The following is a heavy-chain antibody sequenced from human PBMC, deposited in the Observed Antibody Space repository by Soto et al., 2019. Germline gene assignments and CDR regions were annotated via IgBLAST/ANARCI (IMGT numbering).Heavy chain of an antibody. CDR1: GCSIRSSSYY. CDR3: ARVGGVAARTFDY. V-gene: IGHV4-39*07. D-gene: IGHD6-6*01. J-gene: IGHJ4*02. Sequence: PSETLSLACPVSGCSIRSSSYYWGWIRQPPGKGLEWIGSIYYSGSTYYNPSLKSRVTISVDTSKNQFSLKLRSVTAADTAVYYCARVGGVAARTFDYWGQGTLVTVSS. CDR2: IYYSGST.